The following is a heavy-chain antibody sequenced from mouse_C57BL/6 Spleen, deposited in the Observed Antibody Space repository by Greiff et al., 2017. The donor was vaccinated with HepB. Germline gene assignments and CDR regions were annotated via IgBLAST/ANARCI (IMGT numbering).Heavy chain of an antibody. CDR3: ARHERGWDYFDY. D-gene: IGHD3-3*01. CDR1: GYTFTEYT. Sequence: VKLLESGAELVKPGASVKLSCKASGYTFTEYTIHWVKQRSGQGLEWIGWFYPGSGSIKYNEKFKDKATLTADKSSNTVYMELSRLTSEDSAVYFCARHERGWDYFDYWGQGTTLTVSS. V-gene: IGHV1-62-2*01. CDR2: FYPGSGSI. J-gene: IGHJ2*01.